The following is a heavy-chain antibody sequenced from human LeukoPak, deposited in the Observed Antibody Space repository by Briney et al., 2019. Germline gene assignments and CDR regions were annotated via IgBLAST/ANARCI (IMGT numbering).Heavy chain of an antibody. V-gene: IGHV1-3*03. Sequence: ASVKVSCKASGYTFTSYAMHWVRQAPGQRLEWMGWINAGNGNTKYSQEFQGRVTITRDTSASTAYMELSSLRSEDMAVYYCARGGYSNYGRDWFDPWGQGTLVTVSS. CDR3: ARGGYSNYGRDWFDP. J-gene: IGHJ5*02. CDR1: GYTFTSYA. CDR2: INAGNGNT. D-gene: IGHD4-11*01.